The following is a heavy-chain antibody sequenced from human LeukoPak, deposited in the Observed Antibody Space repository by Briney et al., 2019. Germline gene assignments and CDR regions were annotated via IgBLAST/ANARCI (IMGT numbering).Heavy chain of an antibody. D-gene: IGHD3-22*01. V-gene: IGHV3-9*01. CDR2: ISWNSGSI. J-gene: IGHJ4*02. CDR3: AKDIQYYDSSGYYAV. CDR1: GFTFSSYS. Sequence: GGSLRLSCAASGFTFSSYSMNWVRQAPGKGLEWVSGISWNSGSIGYADSVKGRFTISRDNAKNSLYLQMNSLRAEDTALYYCAKDIQYYDSSGYYAVWGQGTLVTVSS.